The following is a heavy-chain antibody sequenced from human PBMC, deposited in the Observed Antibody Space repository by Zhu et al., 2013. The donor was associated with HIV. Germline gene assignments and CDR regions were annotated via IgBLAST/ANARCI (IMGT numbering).Heavy chain of an antibody. J-gene: IGHJ6*02. CDR3: ARPANIQPIYYYYGMDV. CDR2: IIPIFGTA. Sequence: QVQLVQSGAEVKKPGSSVKVSCKASGGTFSSYAISWVRQAPGQGLEWMGGIIPIFGTANYAQKFQGRVTITADESTSTAYMELSSLRSEDTAVYYCARPANIQPIYYYYGMDVWGQGTTVTVSS. CDR1: GGTFSSYA. V-gene: IGHV1-69*01. D-gene: IGHD5-18*01.